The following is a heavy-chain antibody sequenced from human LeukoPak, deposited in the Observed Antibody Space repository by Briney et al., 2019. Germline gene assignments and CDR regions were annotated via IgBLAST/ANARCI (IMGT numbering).Heavy chain of an antibody. D-gene: IGHD2-2*01. CDR2: ISGNNDNP. V-gene: IGHV1-18*01. Sequence: GTSVTVSCKASGYTFSNFGINWVRQAPGQGLEWMGWISGNNDNPNYGQKFQGRFTVTTDSSTNTAYMELRNLRFDDTAVYYCARDGTSTDDYWGQGTLVRVSS. J-gene: IGHJ4*02. CDR1: GYTFSNFG. CDR3: ARDGTSTDDY.